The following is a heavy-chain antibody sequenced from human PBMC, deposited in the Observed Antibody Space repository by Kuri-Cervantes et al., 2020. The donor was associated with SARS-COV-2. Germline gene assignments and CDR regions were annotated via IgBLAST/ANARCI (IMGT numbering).Heavy chain of an antibody. CDR1: GYTFTSYY. D-gene: IGHD4-17*01. J-gene: IGHJ6*02. V-gene: IGHV1-46*01. Sequence: ASVKVSCKASGYTFTSYYMHWVRQAPGQGLEWMGIINPSGGSTSYAQRFQGRVTMTRDTSTSTVYMELSSLRSEDTAVYYCARPTVTHYYYYGVDVWGQGTTVTVSS. CDR2: INPSGGST. CDR3: ARPTVTHYYYYGVDV.